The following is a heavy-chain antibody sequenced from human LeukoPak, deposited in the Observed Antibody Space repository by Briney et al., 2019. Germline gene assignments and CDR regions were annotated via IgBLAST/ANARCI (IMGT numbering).Heavy chain of an antibody. Sequence: GESLKISCKGSGYSFTSYWIGWVRQMPGKGLEWMGIIYPGDSETIYSPSFQGQVTISADNSITTAYLQWSSLKASDTAMYYCVRKAIYYYGMDVWGQGTAVTVSS. D-gene: IGHD2-2*02. J-gene: IGHJ6*02. V-gene: IGHV5-51*01. CDR3: VRKAIYYYGMDV. CDR2: IYPGDSET. CDR1: GYSFTSYW.